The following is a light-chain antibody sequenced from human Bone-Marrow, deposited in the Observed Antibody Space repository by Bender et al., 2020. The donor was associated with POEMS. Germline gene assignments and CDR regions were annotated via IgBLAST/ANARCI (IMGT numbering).Light chain of an antibody. Sequence: QSALTQPPSASGSPGQSVTISCTGTSSDIGGYDYVSWYQQHPGKAPKLIIFEVRQRPSGVPDRFSGSKSGNTASLTISGLQAEDEAHYYCSSYTISSPPYVFGTGTKVTVL. CDR2: EVR. CDR3: SSYTISSPPYV. J-gene: IGLJ1*01. V-gene: IGLV2-8*01. CDR1: SSDIGGYDY.